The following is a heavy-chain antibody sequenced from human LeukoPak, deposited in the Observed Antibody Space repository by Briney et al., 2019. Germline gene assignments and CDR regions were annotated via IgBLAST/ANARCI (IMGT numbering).Heavy chain of an antibody. D-gene: IGHD4-17*01. V-gene: IGHV3-30-3*01. Sequence: RGSLRLSCAASGFTFSSYAMHWVRQAPGKGLQWLALTSDDGSAKYYADSVKGRFTISRDNSQNTLCLQMNSLRADETAIYYCARAPGGFHGDYSPIAYWGQGTLVTVSS. CDR3: ARAPGGFHGDYSPIAY. J-gene: IGHJ4*02. CDR2: TSDDGSAK. CDR1: GFTFSSYA.